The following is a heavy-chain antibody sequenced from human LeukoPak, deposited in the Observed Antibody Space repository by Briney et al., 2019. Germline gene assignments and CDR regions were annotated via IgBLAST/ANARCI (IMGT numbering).Heavy chain of an antibody. CDR3: ARVIFGSGSYPDF. Sequence: GGSLRLSCAASGFTVSSNYMSWVRQAPGQGLEWVALIWHDGSHKFYSNSVRGQFTISRDNSKNTVYLQMNNLRPDDTAVYYCARVIFGSGSYPDFWGQGTLVTVSS. J-gene: IGHJ4*02. CDR2: IWHDGSHK. CDR1: GFTVSSNY. V-gene: IGHV3-33*08. D-gene: IGHD3-10*01.